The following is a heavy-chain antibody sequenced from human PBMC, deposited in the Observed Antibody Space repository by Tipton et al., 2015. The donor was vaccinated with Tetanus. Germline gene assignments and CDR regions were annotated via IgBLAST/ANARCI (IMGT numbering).Heavy chain of an antibody. D-gene: IGHD6-6*01. J-gene: IGHJ6*02. Sequence: QSGPEVKKPGSSVKVSCKASGGTFSSYAISWVRQAPGQGLEWMGGIIPIFGTANYAQKFQGRVTITADESTSTAYMELSSLRSEDTAVYYCARPSSSSGAYYYYYGMDVWGQGPTVTVSS. CDR1: GGTFSSYA. V-gene: IGHV1-69*01. CDR3: ARPSSSSGAYYYYYGMDV. CDR2: IIPIFGTA.